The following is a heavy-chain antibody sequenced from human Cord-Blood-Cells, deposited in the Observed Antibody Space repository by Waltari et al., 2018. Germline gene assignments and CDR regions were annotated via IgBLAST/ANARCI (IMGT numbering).Heavy chain of an antibody. Sequence: QLQLQESGPGLVKPSETLSLTCTVSGGYISSSRYYWGWNRQPPGKGLEWIGSIYYSGSTYYNPSLKSRVTISVDTSKNQFSLKLSSVTAADTAVYYCARHDIAAAGTSYAFDIWGQGTMVTVSS. D-gene: IGHD6-13*01. CDR2: IYYSGST. CDR1: GGYISSSRYY. CDR3: ARHDIAAAGTSYAFDI. V-gene: IGHV4-39*07. J-gene: IGHJ3*02.